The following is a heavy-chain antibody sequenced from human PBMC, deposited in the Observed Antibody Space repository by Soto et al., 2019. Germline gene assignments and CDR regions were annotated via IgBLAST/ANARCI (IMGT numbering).Heavy chain of an antibody. D-gene: IGHD6-13*01. CDR2: INHTGST. CDR3: ASQQLEGAFFDY. V-gene: IGHV4-34*01. Sequence: PSETLSLTCAVYGGSFSDYYWTWIRQSPGKGLEWIGEINHTGSTKYNPSLESRVTISVDTSKNQFSLSLTSVTAADTAVYFCASQQLEGAFFDYWGQGTQVTVSS. CDR1: GGSFSDYY. J-gene: IGHJ4*02.